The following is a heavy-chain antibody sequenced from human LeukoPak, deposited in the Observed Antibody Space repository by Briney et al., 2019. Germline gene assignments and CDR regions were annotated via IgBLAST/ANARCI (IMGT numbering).Heavy chain of an antibody. CDR3: ARIYGSGSYFWFDP. J-gene: IGHJ5*02. D-gene: IGHD3-10*01. V-gene: IGHV4-30-2*01. Sequence: SETLSLTCAVSGGSISSGGYSWSWIRQPPGKGLEWIGYIYHSGSTYYNPSLKSRVTISVDRSKIQFSLKLSSVTAADTAVYYCARIYGSGSYFWFDPWGQGTLVTVSS. CDR2: IYHSGST. CDR1: GGSISSGGYS.